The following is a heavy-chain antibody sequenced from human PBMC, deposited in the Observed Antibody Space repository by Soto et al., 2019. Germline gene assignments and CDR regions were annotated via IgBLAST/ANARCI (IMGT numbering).Heavy chain of an antibody. V-gene: IGHV5-51*01. Sequence: GESLKISCKGSGYSFTSYWIGWVRQMPGKGLEWMGIIYPGDSDTRYSPSFQGQVTISADKSISTAYLQWSSLKASDTAMYYCARQIVNCSGGSCYGTYFDYWGQGTLVTVSS. CDR1: GYSFTSYW. CDR3: ARQIVNCSGGSCYGTYFDY. D-gene: IGHD2-15*01. J-gene: IGHJ4*02. CDR2: IYPGDSDT.